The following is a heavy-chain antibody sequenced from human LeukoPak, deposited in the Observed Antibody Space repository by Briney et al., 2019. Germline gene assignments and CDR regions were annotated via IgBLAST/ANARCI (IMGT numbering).Heavy chain of an antibody. D-gene: IGHD2-2*01. J-gene: IGHJ4*02. Sequence: GASVKVSCKASGYTFTGYYMHWVRQAPGQGLEWMGWINPNSGGTNYAQKFQGRVTMTRDTSISTAYMELSRLRSDDTAVYYCARVIVVVPAANSPFDYWGQGTLVTVSS. CDR2: INPNSGGT. CDR1: GYTFTGYY. CDR3: ARVIVVVPAANSPFDY. V-gene: IGHV1-2*02.